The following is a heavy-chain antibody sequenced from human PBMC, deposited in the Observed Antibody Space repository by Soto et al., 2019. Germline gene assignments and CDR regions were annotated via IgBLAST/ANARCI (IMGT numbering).Heavy chain of an antibody. J-gene: IGHJ4*02. CDR2: IYYSGST. V-gene: IGHV4-39*01. CDR3: VTLSGWLDTGAREPWS. D-gene: IGHD6-19*01. CDR1: GGSISSSSYY. Sequence: SETLSLTCTVSGGSISSSSYYWGWIRQPPGKGLEWIGSIYYSGSTYYNPSLKSRVTISVDTSKNQFSLKLSSVTAADTAVYYCVTLSGWLDTGAREPWSGGQGTLVTVSS.